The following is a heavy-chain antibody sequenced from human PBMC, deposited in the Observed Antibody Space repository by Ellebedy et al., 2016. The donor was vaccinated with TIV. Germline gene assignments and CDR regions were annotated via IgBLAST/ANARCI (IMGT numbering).Heavy chain of an antibody. CDR3: ARDGRSASGMDV. CDR1: GGSISSSGDF. CDR2: IYYRGGT. J-gene: IGHJ6*02. Sequence: SETLSLTXAVSGGSISSSGDFWGWIRQPPGKGLEWVGYIYYRGGTKYNPSLGSRVTISIDRSKNKFSLEVNSVTAADTAVYYCARDGRSASGMDVWGRGTTVTVSS. V-gene: IGHV4-61*08.